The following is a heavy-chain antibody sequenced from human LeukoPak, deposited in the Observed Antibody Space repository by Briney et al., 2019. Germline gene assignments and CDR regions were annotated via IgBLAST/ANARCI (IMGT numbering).Heavy chain of an antibody. V-gene: IGHV1-2*02. D-gene: IGHD2-2*01. CDR3: ARTGNQDIVVAPAAEDAFDI. CDR2: INPNSGGT. J-gene: IGHJ3*02. CDR1: GYTFTGYY. Sequence: GASVKVSCKASGYTFTGYYMHWVRQAPGQGLEWMGWINPNSGGTNYAQKFQGRVTMTRDTSISTAYMELSRLRSDDTAVYYCARTGNQDIVVAPAAEDAFDIWGQGTMVTVSS.